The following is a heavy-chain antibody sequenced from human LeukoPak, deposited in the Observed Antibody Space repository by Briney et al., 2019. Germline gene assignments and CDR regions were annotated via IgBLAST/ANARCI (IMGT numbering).Heavy chain of an antibody. CDR3: ARGLVTTRYFDY. Sequence: SETLSLTCTVSGYSISSGYYWGWIRQPPGKGLEWIGSIYHSGGTYYNPSLKSRVTISVDTSKNQFSLKLSSVTAADTAVYYCARGLVTTRYFDYWGQGTLVTVSS. D-gene: IGHD4-11*01. J-gene: IGHJ4*02. CDR2: IYHSGGT. V-gene: IGHV4-38-2*02. CDR1: GYSISSGYY.